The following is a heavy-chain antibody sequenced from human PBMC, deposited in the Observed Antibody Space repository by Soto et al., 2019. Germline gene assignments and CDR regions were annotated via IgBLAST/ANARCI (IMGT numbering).Heavy chain of an antibody. J-gene: IGHJ6*02. CDR2: INHSGST. V-gene: IGHV4-34*01. Sequence: QVQLQQWGAGLLKPSETLSLTCAVYGGSFSGYYWSWIRQPPGKGLEWIGEINHSGSTNYNPSLKSRVTISVDTSKNQFSLKLSSVNAADTAVYYWAKGRGTVRGRYYYYYGMDVWGQGTTVTVSS. CDR1: GGSFSGYY. D-gene: IGHD4-4*01. CDR3: AKGRGTVRGRYYYYYGMDV.